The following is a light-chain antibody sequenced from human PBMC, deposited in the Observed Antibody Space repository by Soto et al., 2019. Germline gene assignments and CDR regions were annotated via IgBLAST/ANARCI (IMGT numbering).Light chain of an antibody. CDR1: NIGSIP. J-gene: IGLJ2*01. Sequence: SYELTQPPSVSVAPGQTAKITCGRDNIGSIPVHWYQQRPGQAPVVVVFDDRDRASGIPERFSGSNTGNTATLTISRVEAGDEADYYCQVWDNTVVFGGGTKVTVL. CDR3: QVWDNTVV. CDR2: DDR. V-gene: IGLV3-21*02.